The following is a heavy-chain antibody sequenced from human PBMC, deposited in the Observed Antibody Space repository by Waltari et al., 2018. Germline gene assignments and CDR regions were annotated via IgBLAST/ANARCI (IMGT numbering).Heavy chain of an antibody. CDR2: IWHDGSKE. V-gene: IGHV3-33*01. Sequence: QVQLVESGGDVVQPGRSLRLSCAASGFTFRSYGMHWVRQAPGKGLEWVAVIWHDGSKEYYIDSVKGRFTISRDNSKNTLYLQMNSLRAEDTAVYYCARDSSSTWVDFWGQGTLVTVSS. J-gene: IGHJ4*02. D-gene: IGHD2-2*01. CDR3: ARDSSSTWVDF. CDR1: GFTFRSYG.